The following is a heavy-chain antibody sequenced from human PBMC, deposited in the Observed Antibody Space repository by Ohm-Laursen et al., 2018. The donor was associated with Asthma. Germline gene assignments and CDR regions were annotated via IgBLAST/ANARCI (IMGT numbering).Heavy chain of an antibody. CDR2: IYYSGST. Sequence: TLSLTCTVSGGSISSGSYYWSWIRQHPGKGLEWIGYIYYSGSTYYNPSLKSRVTISIDTSKNQFSLKLSSVTAADTAVYYCVREDFDWPPGYCDYWGQGTLATVSS. CDR1: GGSISSGSYY. J-gene: IGHJ4*02. V-gene: IGHV4-31*03. D-gene: IGHD3-9*01. CDR3: VREDFDWPPGYCDY.